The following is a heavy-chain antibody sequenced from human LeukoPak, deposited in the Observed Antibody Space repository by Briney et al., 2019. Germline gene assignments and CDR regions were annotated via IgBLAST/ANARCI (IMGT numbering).Heavy chain of an antibody. V-gene: IGHV1-2*02. D-gene: IGHD2-15*01. CDR1: GYTFTGYY. Sequence: GASVKVSCKASGYTFTGYYMHWVRQAPGQGLEWMGWINPNSGGTNYAQKFQGRVTMTRDTSISTAYMELSRLRSDDTAVYYCARDRAVVVVAAILSYWGQGILVTVSS. CDR3: ARDRAVVVVAAILSY. J-gene: IGHJ4*02. CDR2: INPNSGGT.